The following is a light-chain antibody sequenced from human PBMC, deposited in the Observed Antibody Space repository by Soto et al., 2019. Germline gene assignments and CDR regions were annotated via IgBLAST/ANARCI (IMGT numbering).Light chain of an antibody. CDR3: QQYGSSPWT. V-gene: IGKV3-20*01. Sequence: DIVMTQSPATFSFSPVEVATLSCRASQSASSNLAWYQQKPGQAPRLLIYGAFNRAPGIPARFSGSGSGTDFTLTISRLEPEDFAVYYCQQYGSSPWTFGQGTKVDIK. J-gene: IGKJ1*01. CDR2: GAF. CDR1: QSASSN.